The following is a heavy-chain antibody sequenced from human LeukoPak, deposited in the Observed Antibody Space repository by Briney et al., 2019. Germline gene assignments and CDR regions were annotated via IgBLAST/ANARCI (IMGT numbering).Heavy chain of an antibody. V-gene: IGHV3-21*01. J-gene: IGHJ2*01. Sequence: GGSLTLSCAASGFTFSSYSMNWVRQAPGKGLEWVSSISSSSNFIYYADSVKGRFTISRDNAKISLYLQMNSLRAEDTAVYYCARGNGGTRSRYWYFDLWGRGTLVTVSS. CDR3: ARGNGGTRSRYWYFDL. CDR1: GFTFSSYS. CDR2: ISSSSNFI. D-gene: IGHD4-23*01.